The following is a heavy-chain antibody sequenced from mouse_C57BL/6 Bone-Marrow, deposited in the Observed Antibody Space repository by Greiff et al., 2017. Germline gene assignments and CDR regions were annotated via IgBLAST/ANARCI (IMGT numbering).Heavy chain of an antibody. V-gene: IGHV1-61*01. J-gene: IGHJ2*01. Sequence: QVQLQQPGAELVRPGSSVKLSCKASGYTFTSYWMDWVKQRPGQGLEWIGNIYPYDSETKYTQKFKDKATLTVDQSSSTAYMQLSSLTSEYAAVYYFARSYSFDYWGQGTTLTVSS. CDR3: ARSYSFDY. CDR1: GYTFTSYW. D-gene: IGHD2-12*01. CDR2: IYPYDSET.